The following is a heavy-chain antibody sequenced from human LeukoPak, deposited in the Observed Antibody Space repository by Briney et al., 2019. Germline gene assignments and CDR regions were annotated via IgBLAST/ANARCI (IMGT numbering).Heavy chain of an antibody. CDR2: ISGSGGST. J-gene: IGHJ5*02. Sequence: GGSLRLSCAASGFTFSSYAMSWVRQAPGKGPEWVSAISGSGGSTYYADSVKGRFTISRDNSNNTVFLQMNSLRAEDTAVYFCAEVGVSGLVPGHWFDPWGLGTLVTVSS. CDR3: AEVGVSGLVPGHWFDP. CDR1: GFTFSSYA. V-gene: IGHV3-23*01. D-gene: IGHD3/OR15-3a*01.